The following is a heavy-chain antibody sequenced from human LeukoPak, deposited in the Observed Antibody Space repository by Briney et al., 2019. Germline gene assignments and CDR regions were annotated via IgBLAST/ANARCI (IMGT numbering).Heavy chain of an antibody. CDR3: ARDLGCSGRSLTYY. J-gene: IGHJ4*02. CDR2: IIPILGIA. V-gene: IGHV1-69*04. CDR1: GGTFSSYA. D-gene: IGHD2-15*01. Sequence: SVKVSCKASGGTFSSYAISWVRQAPGQGLEWMGRIIPILGIANYAQKFQGRVTITADKSTSTAYMELSSLRSEDTAVYYCARDLGCSGRSLTYYWGQGTLVTVSS.